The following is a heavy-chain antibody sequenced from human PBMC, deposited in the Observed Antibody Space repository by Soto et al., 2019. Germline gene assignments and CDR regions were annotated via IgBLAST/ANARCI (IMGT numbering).Heavy chain of an antibody. Sequence: GGSQRLSCTASGFNFRNYGMNWVRQAPGKGLEWVSYIGIGSSTTYYADSVKGRFTISRDNAKNSLYLQMNSLRAEDTAVYYCARDQLYYNDISGRPLNAFDVWGQGTMVTVSS. CDR1: GFNFRNYG. J-gene: IGHJ3*01. CDR2: IGIGSSTT. D-gene: IGHD3-22*01. V-gene: IGHV3-48*01. CDR3: ARDQLYYNDISGRPLNAFDV.